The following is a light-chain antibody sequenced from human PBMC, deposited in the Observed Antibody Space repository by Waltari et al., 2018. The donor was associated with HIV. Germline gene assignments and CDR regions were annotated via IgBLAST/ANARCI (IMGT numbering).Light chain of an antibody. CDR3: QGWEITDDQVV. J-gene: IGLJ2*01. V-gene: IGLV3-21*02. CDR2: DDS. CDR1: RIGSKS. Sequence: SYVLTQPPSVSVAPGQTARITCGGSRIGSKSVHWYQQKPGQAPVLVVQDDSDRPSRIPERCAGSNAGDTATLAISKVEAGDEADYYCQGWEITDDQVVFGGGTKLTVL.